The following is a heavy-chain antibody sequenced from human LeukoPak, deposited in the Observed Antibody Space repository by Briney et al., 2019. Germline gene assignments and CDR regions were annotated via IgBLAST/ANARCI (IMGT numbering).Heavy chain of an antibody. Sequence: GGSLRLSCAASGFTFSSYAMSWVRQAPGKGLEWVSAISGSGGSTYYADSVKGRFTISRGNSKNTLYLQMNSLRAEDTAVYYCAKGSTIFGRFLSGPNWFDPWGQGTLVTVSS. J-gene: IGHJ5*02. V-gene: IGHV3-23*01. CDR2: ISGSGGST. CDR3: AKGSTIFGRFLSGPNWFDP. D-gene: IGHD3-3*01. CDR1: GFTFSSYA.